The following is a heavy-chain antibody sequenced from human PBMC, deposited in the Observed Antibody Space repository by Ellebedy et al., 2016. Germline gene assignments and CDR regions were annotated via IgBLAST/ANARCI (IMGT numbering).Heavy chain of an antibody. Sequence: GESLKISXAASGFTFSSYAMHWVRQAPGKGLEWVAVISYDGSNKYYADSVKGRFTISRDNARNSLYLQMNSLRAEDTAVYYCATIAAAGTVYYFYFGIDVWGQGTTVTVSS. D-gene: IGHD6-13*01. V-gene: IGHV3-30-3*01. CDR3: ATIAAAGTVYYFYFGIDV. J-gene: IGHJ6*02. CDR2: ISYDGSNK. CDR1: GFTFSSYA.